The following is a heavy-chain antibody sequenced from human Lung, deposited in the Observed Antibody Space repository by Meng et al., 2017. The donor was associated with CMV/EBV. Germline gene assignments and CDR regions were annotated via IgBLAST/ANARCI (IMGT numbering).Heavy chain of an antibody. J-gene: IGHJ2*01. CDR1: VGSISSSIYY. D-gene: IGHD7-27*01. V-gene: IGHV4-39*01. CDR2: IYYSGST. Sequence: VSGRGLVNPSGPLSLPWVVSVGSISSSIYYWGWIRKPPGKGLEWVGSIYYSGSTYYNPSLNSRVTISVDTSKIQSYLKLSSVTAEDTAVYYCASSLGILGIVDLWGRGTLVTVSS. CDR3: ASSLGILGIVDL.